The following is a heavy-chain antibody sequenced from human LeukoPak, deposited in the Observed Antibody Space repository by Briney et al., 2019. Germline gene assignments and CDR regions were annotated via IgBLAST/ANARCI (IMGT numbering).Heavy chain of an antibody. Sequence: GGSLRLSCVASGFTFSSYTMNWVRQAPGKGLEWVSSISSSSYYIYYADSVKGRLTISRDNAKTSLYLQMSNLRAEDTAVYYCARDSKSNVDTTMVGWFDPWGQGTLVTVSS. J-gene: IGHJ5*02. CDR1: GFTFSSYT. CDR3: ARDSKSNVDTTMVGWFDP. V-gene: IGHV3-21*01. CDR2: ISSSSYYI. D-gene: IGHD5-18*01.